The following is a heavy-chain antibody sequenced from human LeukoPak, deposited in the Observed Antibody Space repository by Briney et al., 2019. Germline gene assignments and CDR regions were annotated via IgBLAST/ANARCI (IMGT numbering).Heavy chain of an antibody. CDR1: GFAFSSYR. J-gene: IGHJ3*01. V-gene: IGHV3-21*01. CDR2: VSSSSTYL. Sequence: GGSLRLSCVASGFAFSSYRMCWVRQPPGKRPEWLASVSSSSTYLDYAESLEGRFTISRDSAENSVYLQMSGLRGDDTAVYFCVRMRRHGTARGAFDLWGQGTTVTVS. CDR3: VRMRRHGTARGAFDL. D-gene: IGHD6-13*01.